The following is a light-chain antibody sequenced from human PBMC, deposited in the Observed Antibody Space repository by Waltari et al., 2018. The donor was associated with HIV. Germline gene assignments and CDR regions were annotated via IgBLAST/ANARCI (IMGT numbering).Light chain of an antibody. CDR3: ASWDDSLNGPV. Sequence: QSVLTQPPSASGTPEQRVTIPCSGSTSNIGRHTVTWFQQFPGTAPKVLIFGKNQRPSGVPARFSGSKSGTSASLAISGLQSEDEADYYCASWDDSLNGPVFGGGTKLTVV. J-gene: IGLJ2*01. CDR2: GKN. V-gene: IGLV1-44*01. CDR1: TSNIGRHT.